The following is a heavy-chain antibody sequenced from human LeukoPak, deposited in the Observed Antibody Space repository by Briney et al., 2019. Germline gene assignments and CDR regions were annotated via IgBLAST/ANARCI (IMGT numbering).Heavy chain of an antibody. CDR2: IIPIFVTP. Sequence: GSSGKVSCKASEATFSSYAISWVRQAPGQGLEWMGRIIPIFVTPNYAQTFQGRATITTDESTSTAYTELSSLRSEGTAVYYCASSQHDIVVVPDFDYWGQGTLVTVSS. V-gene: IGHV1-69*05. CDR3: ASSQHDIVVVPDFDY. J-gene: IGHJ4*02. D-gene: IGHD2-2*01. CDR1: EATFSSYA.